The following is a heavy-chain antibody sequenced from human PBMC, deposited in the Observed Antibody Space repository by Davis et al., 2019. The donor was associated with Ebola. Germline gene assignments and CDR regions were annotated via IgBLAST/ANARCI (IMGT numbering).Heavy chain of an antibody. J-gene: IGHJ6*03. CDR2: INPNSGGT. D-gene: IGHD6-13*01. CDR3: ARDLERRDGSSWSYYYYYMDV. V-gene: IGHV1-2*02. CDR1: GYTFTGYY. Sequence: ASVKVSCKASGYTFTGYYMHWVRQAPGQGLEWMGWINPNSGGTNYAQKFQGRVTMNRDTSISTAYMALSSLRSDDTAVYYCARDLERRDGSSWSYYYYYMDVWGKGTTVTVSS.